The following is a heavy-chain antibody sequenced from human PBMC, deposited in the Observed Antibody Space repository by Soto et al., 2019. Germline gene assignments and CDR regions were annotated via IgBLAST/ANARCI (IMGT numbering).Heavy chain of an antibody. J-gene: IGHJ6*02. D-gene: IGHD3-10*01. V-gene: IGHV5-51*03. CDR3: ARAMVRGKNYYGVDV. CDR2: IYPGDSDT. Sequence: EVQLVQSGAEVKKPGESLKISCKGSGYSFTNYWIGWVRQMPGKGLEWMGIIYPGDSDTRYSPSFQGQVTISADKSIRTAYLQWSSLKASATAMYYCARAMVRGKNYYGVDVWGQGTTVTVSS. CDR1: GYSFTNYW.